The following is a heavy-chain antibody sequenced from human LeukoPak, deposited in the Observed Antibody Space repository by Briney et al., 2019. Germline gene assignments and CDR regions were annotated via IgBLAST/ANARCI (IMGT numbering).Heavy chain of an antibody. CDR1: GGSISSYY. J-gene: IGHJ5*02. Sequence: PSETLSLTCTVSGGSISSYYWSWIRQPPGKGLEWIGYIYYSGSTNYKPSLKSRVTISVDTSKNQFSLKLSSVTAADTAVYYCARDPFNSGIWFGKFWFDPWGQGTLVTVSS. CDR3: ARDPFNSGIWFGKFWFDP. D-gene: IGHD3-10*01. CDR2: IYYSGST. V-gene: IGHV4-59*12.